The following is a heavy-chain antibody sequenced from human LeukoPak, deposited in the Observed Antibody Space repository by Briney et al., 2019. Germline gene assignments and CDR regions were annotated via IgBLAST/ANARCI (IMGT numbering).Heavy chain of an antibody. CDR3: ARGRRWLQLLPFDY. V-gene: IGHV4-34*01. D-gene: IGHD5-24*01. Sequence: SSETLSLTCAVYGGSFSGYYWSWIRQPPGKGLEWIGEINHSGSTNYNPSLKSRVTISVDTSKNQFSLKLSSVTAADTAVYYCARGRRWLQLLPFDYWGQGTLVTVSS. J-gene: IGHJ4*02. CDR1: GGSFSGYY. CDR2: INHSGST.